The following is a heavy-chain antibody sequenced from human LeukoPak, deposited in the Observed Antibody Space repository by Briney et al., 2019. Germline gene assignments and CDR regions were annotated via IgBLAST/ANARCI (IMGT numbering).Heavy chain of an antibody. V-gene: IGHV3-23*01. D-gene: IGHD3-22*01. CDR2: ISGSGGST. Sequence: PGGSLRLSCAASGFTFSSYAMSWVRQAPGKGLEWVSAISGSGGSTYYADSVKGRFTISRDNSKNTLYLQVNSLRAEDTAVYYCAKDRSRILDYYDSSGYYPFDYWGQGTLVTVSS. J-gene: IGHJ4*02. CDR1: GFTFSSYA. CDR3: AKDRSRILDYYDSSGYYPFDY.